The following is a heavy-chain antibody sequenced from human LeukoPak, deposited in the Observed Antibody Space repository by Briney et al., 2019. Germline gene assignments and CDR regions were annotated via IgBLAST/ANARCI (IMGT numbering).Heavy chain of an antibody. CDR3: ASIYDYVWGSYREYGMDV. V-gene: IGHV1-69*13. D-gene: IGHD3-16*02. CDR1: GGTFSSYA. Sequence: SVKVSCKASGGTFSSYAISWVRRAPGQGLEWMGGIIPIFGTANYAQKFQGRVTITADESTSTAYMELSSLRSEDTAVYYCASIYDYVWGSYREYGMDVWGKGTTVTVSS. J-gene: IGHJ6*04. CDR2: IIPIFGTA.